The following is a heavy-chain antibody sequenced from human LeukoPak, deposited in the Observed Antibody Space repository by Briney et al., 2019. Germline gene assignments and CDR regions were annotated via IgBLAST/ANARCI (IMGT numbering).Heavy chain of an antibody. J-gene: IGHJ4*02. CDR1: GFTFSTYW. CDR3: PREGRESQGFDY. V-gene: IGHV3-7*05. CDR2: IKQQGSEK. D-gene: IGHD3-10*01. Sequence: PGGSLRLSCAASGFTFSTYWMTWVRQAPGKGLEWVANIKQQGSEKYYVGSVKGRHTTSRDNAKSSLYLQMNILRADDTAVYYCPREGRESQGFDYWGEGILVTVSS.